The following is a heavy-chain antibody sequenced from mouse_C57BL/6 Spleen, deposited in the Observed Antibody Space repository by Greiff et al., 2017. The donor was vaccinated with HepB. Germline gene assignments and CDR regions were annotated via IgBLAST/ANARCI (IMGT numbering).Heavy chain of an antibody. CDR2: ILPGSGST. Sequence: KLSFPSPFSPFSGSFLSSVKQIPGHGLEWIGEILPGSGSTNYNEKFKGTATFTADTSSNTAYMQHSSITTEDSAIYYCGRIGFSNYVGWYFDYWGQGTTLTVSS. V-gene: IGHV1-9*01. D-gene: IGHD2-5*01. CDR3: GRIGFSNYVGWYFDY. CDR1: FSPFSGSF. J-gene: IGHJ2*01.